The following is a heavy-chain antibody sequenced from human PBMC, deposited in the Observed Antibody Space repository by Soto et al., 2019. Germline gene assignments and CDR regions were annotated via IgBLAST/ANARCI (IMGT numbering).Heavy chain of an antibody. D-gene: IGHD2-21*02. V-gene: IGHV1-69*01. CDR1: GGTFSSYA. CDR3: ASNRWPYCGGDCYSEYRSWFDP. Sequence: QVQLVQSGAEVHKPGSSVKVSCKASGGTFSSYAISWVRQAHGQGIEWMGGLIPIFGTANYAQKFQGRVTITADESTSTAYMELSSLRSEDTAVYYCASNRWPYCGGDCYSEYRSWFDPWGQGTLVTVSS. CDR2: LIPIFGTA. J-gene: IGHJ5*02.